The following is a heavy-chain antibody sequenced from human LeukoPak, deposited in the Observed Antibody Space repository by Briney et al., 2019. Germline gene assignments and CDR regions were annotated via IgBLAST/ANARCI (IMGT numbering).Heavy chain of an antibody. D-gene: IGHD3-10*01. CDR1: GFTFSRHV. J-gene: IGHJ6*03. Sequence: GRSLRLSCAASGFTFSRHVMQWVRQAPGKGLEWVAVISYDGNNRFYADSVKGRFTISRDNSRNTLYLQMNSLSGDDAAVYSCARGGIPTGPYYYFYYMDVWGKGTAVTVSS. CDR3: ARGGIPTGPYYYFYYMDV. V-gene: IGHV3-30*04. CDR2: ISYDGNNR.